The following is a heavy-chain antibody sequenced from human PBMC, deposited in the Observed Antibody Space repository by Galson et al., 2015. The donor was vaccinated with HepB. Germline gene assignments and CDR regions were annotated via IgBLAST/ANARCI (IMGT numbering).Heavy chain of an antibody. CDR3: ARGGAVSDYYYYYGMDV. D-gene: IGHD6-19*01. CDR2: ISSSSSYT. V-gene: IGHV3-11*05. Sequence: SLRLSCAASGFTFSDYYMSWIRQAPGKGLEWVSYISSSSSYTNYTDSVKGRFTISRDNAKNSLYLQMNSLRSGDTAVYYRARGGAVSDYYYYYGMDVWGQGTTVTVSS. CDR1: GFTFSDYY. J-gene: IGHJ6*02.